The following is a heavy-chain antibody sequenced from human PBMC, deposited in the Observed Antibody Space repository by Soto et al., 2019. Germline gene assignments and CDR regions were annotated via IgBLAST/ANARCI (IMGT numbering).Heavy chain of an antibody. CDR3: AREGSSGWYNWFDP. CDR2: IWYDGSNK. Sequence: GGSLRLSCAASGFTFSSYGMHWVRQAPDKGLEWVAVIWYDGSNKYYADSVKGRFTISRDNSKNTLYLQMNSLRAEDTAVYYCAREGSSGWYNWFDPWGQGTLVTVS. CDR1: GFTFSSYG. J-gene: IGHJ5*02. V-gene: IGHV3-33*01. D-gene: IGHD6-19*01.